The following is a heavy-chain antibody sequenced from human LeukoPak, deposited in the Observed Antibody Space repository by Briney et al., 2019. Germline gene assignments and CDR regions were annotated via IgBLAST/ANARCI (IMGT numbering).Heavy chain of an antibody. J-gene: IGHJ4*02. D-gene: IGHD2-15*01. V-gene: IGHV3-30-3*01. CDR2: ISYDGSNK. Sequence: GGSLRLSCAASGFTFSSYAMHWVRQAPGKGLEWVAVISYDGSNKYYADSVKGRFTISRDNSKNTLYLQMNSLRAEDTAVYYCARDSSLCSGGSCYNYFDYWGQGTLVTVSS. CDR3: ARDSSLCSGGSCYNYFDY. CDR1: GFTFSSYA.